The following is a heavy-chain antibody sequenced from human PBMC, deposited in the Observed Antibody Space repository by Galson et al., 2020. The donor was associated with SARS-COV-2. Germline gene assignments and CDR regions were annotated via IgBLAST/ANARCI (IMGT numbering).Heavy chain of an antibody. CDR2: ISWNSGSI. CDR1: GFTFDDYA. V-gene: IGHV3-9*01. Sequence: GGSLRLSCAASGFTFDDYAMHWVRQAPGKGLEWVSGISWNSGSIGYADSVKGRFTISRDNAKYSLYLQMNSLRAEDTALYYCAKDFSSGWYGLCEYWGQGTLVTVSS. CDR3: AKDFSSGWYGLCEY. D-gene: IGHD6-19*01. J-gene: IGHJ4*02.